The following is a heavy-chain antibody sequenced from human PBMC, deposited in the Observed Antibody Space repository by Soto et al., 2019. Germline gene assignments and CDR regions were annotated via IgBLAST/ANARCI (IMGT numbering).Heavy chain of an antibody. CDR2: INHSGST. D-gene: IGHD3-22*01. CDR1: GGSFSGYY. V-gene: IGHV4-34*01. Sequence: SETLSLTCAVYGGSFSGYYWSWIRQPPGKGLEWIGEINHSGSTNYNPSLKSRVTISVDTSKNQFSLKMSSVTAADTAVYYCARVDTMIVVVIRGKYNFDYWSQGTLVTVSS. J-gene: IGHJ4*02. CDR3: ARVDTMIVVVIRGKYNFDY.